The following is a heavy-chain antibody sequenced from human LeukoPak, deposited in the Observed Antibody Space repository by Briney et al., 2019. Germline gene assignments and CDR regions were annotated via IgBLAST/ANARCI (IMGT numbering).Heavy chain of an antibody. CDR3: ARGDYYGSGSYYQSPDY. V-gene: IGHV1-69*04. CDR1: GGTFSSYA. CDR2: IIPILGIA. D-gene: IGHD3-10*01. Sequence: ASVKVSCKASGGTFSSYAISWVRQAPGQGLEWMGRIIPILGIANYAQKFQGRVTITADKSTSTAYMGLNSLRSEDTAVYYCARGDYYGSGSYYQSPDYWGQGTLVTVSS. J-gene: IGHJ4*02.